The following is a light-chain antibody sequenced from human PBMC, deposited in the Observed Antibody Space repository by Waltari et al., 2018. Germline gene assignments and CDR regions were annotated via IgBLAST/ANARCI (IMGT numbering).Light chain of an antibody. CDR3: QQYDSFYT. Sequence: DIQMTQSPYTGSAFVGDRVSITFRASQSISSWVAWYQQKPGEAPKLVIYKASSLESGVPSSFRGDGSGTEFTLTISSLQPDDFATYYCQQYDSFYTFGQGTKLEI. CDR2: KAS. J-gene: IGKJ2*01. V-gene: IGKV1-5*03. CDR1: QSISSW.